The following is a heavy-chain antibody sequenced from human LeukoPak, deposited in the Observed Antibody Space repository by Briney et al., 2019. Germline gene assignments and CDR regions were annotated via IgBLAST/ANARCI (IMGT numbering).Heavy chain of an antibody. Sequence: SETLSLTCTVSGGSISSYYWSWIRQPPGKGLEWIGYIHYSGSTNYNPSLKSRVTISVDTSKNQFSLKLSSVTAADTAVYYCARGGAEYQLLSFFDYWGQGTLVTVSS. CDR3: ARGGAEYQLLSFFDY. CDR2: IHYSGST. J-gene: IGHJ4*02. CDR1: GGSISSYY. V-gene: IGHV4-59*01. D-gene: IGHD2-2*01.